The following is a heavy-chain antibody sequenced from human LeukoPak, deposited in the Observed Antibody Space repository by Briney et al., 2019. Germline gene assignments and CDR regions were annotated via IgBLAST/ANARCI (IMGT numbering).Heavy chain of an antibody. J-gene: IGHJ6*03. CDR1: GGSFSGYY. V-gene: IGHV4-34*01. CDR2: INHSGST. D-gene: IGHD2-2*01. CDR3: ARVGRFYCSSTSCYGGRYYYYYYMDV. Sequence: SETLSLTCAVYGGSFSGYYWSWIRQPPGKGLEWIGEINHSGSTNYNPSLKSRVTISVDTSKNQFSLKLSSVTAADKAVYYCARVGRFYCSSTSCYGGRYYYYYYMDVWGKGTTVTISS.